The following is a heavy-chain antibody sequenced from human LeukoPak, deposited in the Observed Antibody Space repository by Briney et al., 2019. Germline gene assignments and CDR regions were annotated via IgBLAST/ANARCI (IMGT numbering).Heavy chain of an antibody. CDR1: GGSISSHY. CDR3: ARHQVDYGDYVNAFDI. Sequence: SETLSLTCTVSGGSISSHYWSWIRQPPGKGLEWIGYIYYSGSTNYNPSLKSRVTISVDTSKNQFSLKLSSVTAADTAVYYCARHQVDYGDYVNAFDIWGQGTMVTDSS. D-gene: IGHD4-17*01. J-gene: IGHJ3*02. CDR2: IYYSGST. V-gene: IGHV4-59*08.